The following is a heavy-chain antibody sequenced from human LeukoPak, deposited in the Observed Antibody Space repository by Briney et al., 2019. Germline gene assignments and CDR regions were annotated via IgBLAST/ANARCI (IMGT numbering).Heavy chain of an antibody. D-gene: IGHD1-7*01. CDR3: ARRWNYGRNYYIDV. Sequence: SETLSLTCAVYGGSFSNYYWSWIRQPPGKGLEWIGEINDSGTINYNPSLMSRVTISVDKSKNQFSLKLSSGTAADTAVYYCARRWNYGRNYYIDVWGKGATVSVSS. CDR1: GGSFSNYY. V-gene: IGHV4-34*01. J-gene: IGHJ6*03. CDR2: INDSGTI.